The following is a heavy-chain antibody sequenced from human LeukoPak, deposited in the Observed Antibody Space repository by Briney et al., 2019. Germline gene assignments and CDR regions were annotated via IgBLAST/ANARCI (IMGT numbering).Heavy chain of an antibody. CDR2: IKGGGGDP. J-gene: IGHJ4*02. Sequence: GGSLRLSCSASGITFSTYAMGWVRQAPGEGLEWVSSIKGGGGDPFYADSVRGRFTISRDKSKNTLYLQLNSLRPEDTAVYFCAQGGHDFNPFYYWGQGTLVTVSS. CDR1: GITFSTYA. V-gene: IGHV3-23*01. CDR3: AQGGHDFNPFYY. D-gene: IGHD2-21*02.